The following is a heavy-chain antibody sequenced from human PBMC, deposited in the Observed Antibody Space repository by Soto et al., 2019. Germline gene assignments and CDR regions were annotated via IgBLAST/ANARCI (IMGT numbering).Heavy chain of an antibody. CDR1: GFTFSSYS. CDR2: ISSSSSYI. CDR3: ARDRILQESYDFWSGYYARPPYYYGMDV. D-gene: IGHD3-3*01. J-gene: IGHJ6*02. Sequence: GGSLRLSCAASGFTFSSYSMNWVRQAPGKGLEWVSSISSSSSYIYYSDSVKGRFTISRDNAKNSLYLQMNSLRAEDTAVYYCARDRILQESYDFWSGYYARPPYYYGMDVWRQGTTVTVPS. V-gene: IGHV3-21*01.